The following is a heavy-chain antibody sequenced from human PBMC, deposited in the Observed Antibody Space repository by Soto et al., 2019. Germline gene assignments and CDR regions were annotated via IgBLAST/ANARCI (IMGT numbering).Heavy chain of an antibody. Sequence: ASVKVSCKASGYTFTSYGISWVRQAPGQGLEWMGWISAYNGNTNYAQKLQGRVTMTTDTSTSTAYMELRSLRSDDTAVYYCAREAEAPRALAVAGTVDYWGQGTLVTVSS. D-gene: IGHD6-19*01. CDR2: ISAYNGNT. CDR3: AREAEAPRALAVAGTVDY. CDR1: GYTFTSYG. J-gene: IGHJ4*02. V-gene: IGHV1-18*01.